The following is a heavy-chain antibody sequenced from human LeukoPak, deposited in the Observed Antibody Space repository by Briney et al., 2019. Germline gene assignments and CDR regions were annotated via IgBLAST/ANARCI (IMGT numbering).Heavy chain of an antibody. J-gene: IGHJ6*03. D-gene: IGHD3-10*01. CDR2: IDLREYEI. V-gene: IGHV5-51*01. CDR1: PYSFTDYC. Sequence: GQSLKISSNGSPYSFTDYCIAWIRHMPLQGLEWMGPIDLREYEIRKRPSYQGEVTISADKSINTQYLQWSTLKDSDTDIYYCARLSRITMVRGAMEAWGEGTPVTVSS. CDR3: ARLSRITMVRGAMEA.